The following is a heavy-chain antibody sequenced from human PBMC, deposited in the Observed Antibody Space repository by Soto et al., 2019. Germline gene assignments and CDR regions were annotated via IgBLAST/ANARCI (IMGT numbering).Heavy chain of an antibody. J-gene: IGHJ4*02. CDR2: ISSSSGDT. V-gene: IGHV3-11*05. Sequence: ESGGGLVKPGGSLRLSCAASGFIFTDYYMSWIRQAPGKGLEWVSYISSSSGDTKYADSVKGRFTISRDNAKNALYLQMNSRGVGDRALFFGARGRYAVPYGGRGTLVPVS. CDR3: ARGRYAVPY. D-gene: IGHD3-16*01. CDR1: GFIFTDYY.